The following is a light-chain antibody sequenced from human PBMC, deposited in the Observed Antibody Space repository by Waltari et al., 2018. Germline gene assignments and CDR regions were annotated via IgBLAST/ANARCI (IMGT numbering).Light chain of an antibody. CDR2: EGY. J-gene: IGLJ2*01. CDR1: SSNIGKYKL. Sequence: QSALTQPASVSGSPGQSITISCTGASSNIGKYKLISWYQLSPGKAPNLVIFEGYKRPSGGSIRFSGAKSGNTASLTISGLQADDEGDYYCCSYAGGGSLIFGGGTKLTV. V-gene: IGLV2-23*01. CDR3: CSYAGGGSLI.